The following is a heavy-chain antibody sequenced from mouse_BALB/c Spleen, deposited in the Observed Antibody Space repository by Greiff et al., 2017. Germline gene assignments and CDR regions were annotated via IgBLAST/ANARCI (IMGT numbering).Heavy chain of an antibody. V-gene: IGHV1-63*02. J-gene: IGHJ3*01. CDR1: GYTFTNYW. CDR3: ARWYYGSSPFAY. Sequence: QVQLKESGAELVRPGTSVKMSCKAAGYTFTNYWIGWVKQRPGHGLEWIRDIYPGGGYTNYNEKFKGKATLTADTSSSTAYMQLSSLTSEDSAIYYCARWYYGSSPFAYWGQGTLVTVSA. D-gene: IGHD1-1*01. CDR2: IYPGGGYT.